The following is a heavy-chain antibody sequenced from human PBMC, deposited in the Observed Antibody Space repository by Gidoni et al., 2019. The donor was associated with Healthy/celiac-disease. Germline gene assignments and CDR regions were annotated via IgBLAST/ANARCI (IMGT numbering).Heavy chain of an antibody. D-gene: IGHD6-19*01. CDR3: AKAAGRSALFDY. J-gene: IGHJ4*02. CDR2: ISGSGGST. Sequence: KVLEWVSAISGSGGSTYYADSVKGRFTISRDNSKNTLYLQMNSLRAEDTAVYYCAKAAGRSALFDYWGQGTLVTVSS. V-gene: IGHV3-23*01.